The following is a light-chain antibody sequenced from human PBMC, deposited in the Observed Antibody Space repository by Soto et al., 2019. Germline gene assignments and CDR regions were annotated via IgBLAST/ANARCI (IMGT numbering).Light chain of an antibody. V-gene: IGKV1-5*01. CDR1: QCIRTW. CDR3: QQYNSHNT. J-gene: IGKJ4*01. CDR2: GAS. Sequence: DIQMTQSPSTLSASVGDRVTITCRASQCIRTWLAWYQQKPGKAPQILISGASGLQGGARPRFSGSGSGAQFTLTSTSLQPDDVATYYGQQYNSHNTFGGGTKVEIK.